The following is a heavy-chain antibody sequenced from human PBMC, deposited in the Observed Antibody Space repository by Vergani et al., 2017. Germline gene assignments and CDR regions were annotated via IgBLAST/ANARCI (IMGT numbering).Heavy chain of an antibody. V-gene: IGHV3-33*01. J-gene: IGHJ6*02. CDR1: GFTLSSHA. CDR2: IWYDGSKE. Sequence: QVQLEESGGGVVQPGRSLRLSCAGSGFTLSSHAMHWVRQAPGKGLEWVAFIWYDGSKEYYADSVKGRFTISRDNSKNTLYLQMNSLRAEDTAVYYCARVGYYYYGMDVWGQGTTVTVSS. CDR3: ARVGYYYYGMDV.